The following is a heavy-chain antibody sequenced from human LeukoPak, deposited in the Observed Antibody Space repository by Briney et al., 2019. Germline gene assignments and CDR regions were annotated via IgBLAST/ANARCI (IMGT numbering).Heavy chain of an antibody. V-gene: IGHV4-30-4*01. Sequence: PSETLSLTCTVSGGSISSGDYYWSWIRQPPGKGLEWIGYIYYSGSTYYNPSLKSRVTISVDTSKNQFSLKLSSVTAADTAVYYCARVKSSVEAFDIWGQGTMVTVSS. J-gene: IGHJ3*02. CDR3: ARVKSSVEAFDI. D-gene: IGHD2-15*01. CDR1: GGSISSGDYY. CDR2: IYYSGST.